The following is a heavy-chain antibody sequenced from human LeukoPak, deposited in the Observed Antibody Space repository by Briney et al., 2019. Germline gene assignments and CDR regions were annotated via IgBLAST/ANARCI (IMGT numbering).Heavy chain of an antibody. Sequence: GGSLRLSCAASGFTFTSFAMSWVRQAPGKGLEWVSTISRSGVATYYANSVKGRFTISRDNSKNTLYLQMNSLRAEDTALYYCAKGNYDILTGTPDYWGQGTLVTVSS. D-gene: IGHD3-9*01. CDR2: ISRSGVAT. J-gene: IGHJ4*02. CDR3: AKGNYDILTGTPDY. V-gene: IGHV3-23*01. CDR1: GFTFTSFA.